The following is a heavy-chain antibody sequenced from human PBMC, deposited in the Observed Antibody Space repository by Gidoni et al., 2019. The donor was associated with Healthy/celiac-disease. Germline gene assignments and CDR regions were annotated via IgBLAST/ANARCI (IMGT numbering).Heavy chain of an antibody. CDR3: ARDPEDRKSGYYGY. D-gene: IGHD3-3*01. J-gene: IGHJ4*02. Sequence: HVQLVQSGAEVQKPGSSVQVPCTASGCTFSSYAISWVRQAPGQGLEWMGGIIPIIGTANYAQKFQGRGTITADESTSTAYMELSSLRSEDTAVYYCARDPEDRKSGYYGYWGQGTLVTVSS. CDR2: IIPIIGTA. V-gene: IGHV1-69*01. CDR1: GCTFSSYA.